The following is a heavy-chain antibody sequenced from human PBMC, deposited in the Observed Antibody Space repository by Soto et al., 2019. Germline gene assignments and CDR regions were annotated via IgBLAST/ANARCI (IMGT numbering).Heavy chain of an antibody. CDR2: IIPIFGTA. CDR3: ARITNWNYALDAFDI. CDR1: GGTFSSYA. V-gene: IGHV1-69*13. J-gene: IGHJ3*02. Sequence: ASVKVSCKASGGTFSSYAISWVRQAPGQGLEWMGGIIPIFGTANYAQKFQGRVTITADESTSTAYMELSSLRSEDTAVYYCARITNWNYALDAFDIWGQGTMVTVSS. D-gene: IGHD1-7*01.